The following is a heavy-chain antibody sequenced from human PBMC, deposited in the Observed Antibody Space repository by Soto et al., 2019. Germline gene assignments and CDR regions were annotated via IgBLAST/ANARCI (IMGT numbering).Heavy chain of an antibody. V-gene: IGHV4-59*01. CDR2: IYYSGST. CDR3: ARSYDFWSGYHNYYYYYGMDV. CDR1: GGSIGSYY. J-gene: IGHJ6*02. D-gene: IGHD3-3*01. Sequence: PSETLSLTCTVSGGSIGSYYWSWIRQPPGKGLEWIGYIYYSGSTNYNPSLKSRVTISVDTSKNQFSLKLSSVTAADTAVYYCARSYDFWSGYHNYYYYYGMDVWGQGTTVTVSS.